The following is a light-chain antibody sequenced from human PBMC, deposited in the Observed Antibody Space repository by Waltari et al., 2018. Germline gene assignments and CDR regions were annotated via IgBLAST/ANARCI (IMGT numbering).Light chain of an antibody. V-gene: IGKV3-15*01. CDR2: GPS. Sequence: EIVMTQSPATLSVSPGERATLSCRASQSVSSNLAWYQQKPGQAPRLRIYGPSTRATGIPARCSGSGSGTEFTLTISSLQSEDFAVYYCQQYNNWPLWTFGQGTKVEIK. CDR3: QQYNNWPLWT. CDR1: QSVSSN. J-gene: IGKJ1*01.